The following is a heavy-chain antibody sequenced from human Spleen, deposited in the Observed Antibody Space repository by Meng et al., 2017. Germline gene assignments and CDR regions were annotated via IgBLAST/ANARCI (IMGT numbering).Heavy chain of an antibody. D-gene: IGHD2-8*02. J-gene: IGHJ4*02. CDR3: ARRPTGIDY. CDR1: GGSLSGYY. V-gene: IGHV4-34*01. CDR2: INHSGST. Sequence: QVQLQQWGAGRLKPSETLSLNCVVYGGSLSGYYWSWIRLLPGKGLDWIGEINHSGSTTYNPSLESRVTISLDTSKNQFSLRLGSVTAADTAVYYCARRPTGIDYWGQGTLVTVSS.